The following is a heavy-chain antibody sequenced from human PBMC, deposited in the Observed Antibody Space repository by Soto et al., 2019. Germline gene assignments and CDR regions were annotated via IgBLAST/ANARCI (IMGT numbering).Heavy chain of an antibody. CDR3: TREKGIAARLSYFDY. Sequence: EVQLVESGGGLVKPGRSLRLSCTASGFTFGDYAMSWFRQAPGKGLEWVGFIRSKAYGGTTEYAASVKGRFTISRDDSKSIAYLQMNSLKTEDTAVYYCTREKGIAARLSYFDYWGQGTLVTVSS. V-gene: IGHV3-49*05. J-gene: IGHJ4*02. D-gene: IGHD6-6*01. CDR2: IRSKAYGGTT. CDR1: GFTFGDYA.